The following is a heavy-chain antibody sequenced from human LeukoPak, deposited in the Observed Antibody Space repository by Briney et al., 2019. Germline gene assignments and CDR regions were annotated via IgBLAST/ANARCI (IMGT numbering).Heavy chain of an antibody. D-gene: IGHD3-22*01. CDR2: IYSGGST. V-gene: IGHV3-66*01. CDR3: AREPSERTYYYDSTRQAFDI. J-gene: IGHJ3*02. Sequence: GGSLRLSCAASGFTVSSNYMSWVRQAPGKGLEWVSVIYSGGSTYYADSVKGRFTISRDNSKNTLYLQMNSLRAEDTAVYYCAREPSERTYYYDSTRQAFDIWGQGTMVTVSS. CDR1: GFTVSSNY.